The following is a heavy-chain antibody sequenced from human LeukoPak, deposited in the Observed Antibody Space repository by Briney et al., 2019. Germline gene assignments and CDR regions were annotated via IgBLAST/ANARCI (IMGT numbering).Heavy chain of an antibody. V-gene: IGHV3-23*01. CDR2: ISGSGGST. J-gene: IGHJ4*02. D-gene: IGHD3-10*01. Sequence: GGSLRLSCAASGFTFSSYAMSWVRQAPGKGLEWVSAISGSGGSTYYADSVKGRFTISRDNSKNTLYLQMNSLRAEDTAVYYCAKEGTTMVRGVIMRTNDFDYWGQGTLVTVSS. CDR1: GFTFSSYA. CDR3: AKEGTTMVRGVIMRTNDFDY.